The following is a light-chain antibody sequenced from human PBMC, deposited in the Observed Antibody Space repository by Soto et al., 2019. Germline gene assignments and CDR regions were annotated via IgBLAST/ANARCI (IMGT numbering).Light chain of an antibody. V-gene: IGKV1-12*01. CDR3: QQTKGFPLT. CDR2: AAS. Sequence: DIQMTQSPSSLSASVGARITITCRGSQDISKNLAWYQQIPGKAPKLLIFAASTLQSGVPSRFSASGSGTYFILTVGGLQPEDAATYYCQQTKGFPLTFGGGTKVEIK. CDR1: QDISKN. J-gene: IGKJ4*01.